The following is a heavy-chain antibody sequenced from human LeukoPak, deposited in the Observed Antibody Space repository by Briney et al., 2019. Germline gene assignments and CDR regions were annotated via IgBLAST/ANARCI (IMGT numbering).Heavy chain of an antibody. CDR3: AKDMVRGLKPLYYFDY. CDR2: ISGSGGST. CDR1: GFTFSSYA. D-gene: IGHD3-10*01. J-gene: IGHJ4*02. Sequence: GGSLRLSCAASGFTFSSYAMSWVRQAPGKGLEWVSAISGSGGSTCYADSVKGRFTISRDNSKNTLYLQMNSLRAEDTAVYYCAKDMVRGLKPLYYFDYWGQGTLVTVSS. V-gene: IGHV3-23*01.